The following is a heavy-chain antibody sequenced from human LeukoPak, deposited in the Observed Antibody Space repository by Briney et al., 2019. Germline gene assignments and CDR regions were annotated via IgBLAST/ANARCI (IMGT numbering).Heavy chain of an antibody. CDR3: ARDIVVVVAATNVPDGWFDP. CDR1: GGTFSSYA. V-gene: IGHV1-69*05. J-gene: IGHJ5*02. Sequence: SVKVSCKASGGTFSSYAISWVRQAPGQGLEWMGGIIPIFGTANYAQKFQGRVTITTDESTSTAYMELSSLRSEDTAVYYCARDIVVVVAATNVPDGWFDPWGQGTLVTVSS. D-gene: IGHD2-15*01. CDR2: IIPIFGTA.